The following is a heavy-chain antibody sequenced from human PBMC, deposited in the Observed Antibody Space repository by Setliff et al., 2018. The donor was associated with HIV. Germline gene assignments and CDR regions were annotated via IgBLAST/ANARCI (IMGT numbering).Heavy chain of an antibody. CDR3: VKNLYTEMWGEIFDS. CDR1: GFTFNDYA. V-gene: IGHV3-33*06. D-gene: IGHD3-16*01. J-gene: IGHJ4*02. CDR2: IWHDGSNQ. Sequence: PGGSLRLSCAASGFTFNDYAMRWVRQAPGKGLEWVAVIWHDGSNQYYADSVKGRFTISRDNSRNTQYLQMNSLSVEDTAVYYCVKNLYTEMWGEIFDSWGRGTLVTVSS.